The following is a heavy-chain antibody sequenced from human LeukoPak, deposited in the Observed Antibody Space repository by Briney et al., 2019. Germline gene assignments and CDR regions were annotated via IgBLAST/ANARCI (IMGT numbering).Heavy chain of an antibody. CDR3: ARRGADYYDSSGPPFDY. V-gene: IGHV1-2*02. D-gene: IGHD3-22*01. J-gene: IGHJ4*02. Sequence: ASVKVSCKASGYTFTGCYMHWVRQAPGQGLEWMGWINPNSGGTNYAQKFQGRVTMTRDTSISTAYMELSSLRSEDMAVYYCARRGADYYDSSGPPFDYWGQGTLVTVSS. CDR1: GYTFTGCY. CDR2: INPNSGGT.